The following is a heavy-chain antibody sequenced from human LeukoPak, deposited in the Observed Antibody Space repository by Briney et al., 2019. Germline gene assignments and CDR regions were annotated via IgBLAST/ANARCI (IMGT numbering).Heavy chain of an antibody. D-gene: IGHD1-14*01. CDR3: ARELPRSTTFLDY. J-gene: IGHJ4*02. CDR2: IYHNGKT. CDR1: GGSINNFY. Sequence: SETLSLTCIVSGGSINNFYWSWIRQPPGKGLEWIGYIYHNGKTKYNPSLTSRVSISIDTSKNQISLRLTSVTAADTAVYYCARELPRSTTFLDYWGQGTLVTVSS. V-gene: IGHV4-59*01.